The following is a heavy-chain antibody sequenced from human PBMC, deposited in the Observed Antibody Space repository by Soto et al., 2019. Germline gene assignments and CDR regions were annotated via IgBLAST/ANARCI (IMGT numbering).Heavy chain of an antibody. D-gene: IGHD2-15*01. CDR1: GFTFDDYA. CDR2: ISWNSGSI. J-gene: IGHJ4*02. V-gene: IGHV3-9*01. Sequence: EVQLVESGGGLVQPGRSLRLSCAASGFTFDDYAMHWVRQAPGKGLEWVSGISWNSGSIGYADSVKGRFTISRDNAKISLYLEMNSVRAEETALYCCAIGVAAWGYFDYWGQGTLVTVSS. CDR3: AIGVAAWGYFDY.